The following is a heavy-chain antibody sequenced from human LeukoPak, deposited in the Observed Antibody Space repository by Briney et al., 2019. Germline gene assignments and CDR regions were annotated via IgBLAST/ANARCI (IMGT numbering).Heavy chain of an antibody. CDR3: ARRISYDILTGYFRPCGMDV. J-gene: IGHJ6*02. CDR2: INHSGST. CDR1: GGSFSGYY. Sequence: SETLSLTCAVYGGSFSGYYWSWIRQPPGKGLEWIGEINHSGSTNYNPSLKSRVTISVDTSKNQFSLKLSSVTAADTAVYYCARRISYDILTGYFRPCGMDVWGQGTTVTVS. D-gene: IGHD3-9*01. V-gene: IGHV4-34*01.